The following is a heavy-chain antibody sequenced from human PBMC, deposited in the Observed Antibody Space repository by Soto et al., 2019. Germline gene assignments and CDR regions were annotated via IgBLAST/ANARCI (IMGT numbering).Heavy chain of an antibody. V-gene: IGHV1-69*01. CDR2: IIPIFGTA. CDR3: AREHDSSGYYERGHFFDY. Sequence: QVQLVQSGAEVKKPGSSVKVSCKASGGTFSSYAISWVRQAPGQGLEWMGGIIPIFGTANYAQKFQGRVTITADESTSTAYMELSSLRSEDTAVYYWAREHDSSGYYERGHFFDYWGQGTLVTVSS. J-gene: IGHJ4*02. D-gene: IGHD3-22*01. CDR1: GGTFSSYA.